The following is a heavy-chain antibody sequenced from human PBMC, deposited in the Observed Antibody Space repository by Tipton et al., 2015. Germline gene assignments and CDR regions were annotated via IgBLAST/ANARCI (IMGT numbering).Heavy chain of an antibody. V-gene: IGHV4-61*01. CDR2: IQYSGST. Sequence: GLVKPSESLSLTCNVSGGSVSSGNYYWSWIRQPPGKELEWIGYIQYSGSTNYNPSLKSRVTISVDTSKTQFSLKMSSVTASDTAVYYCARARGRHGGLFDSWGQGILVTVSS. D-gene: IGHD4-23*01. CDR3: ARARGRHGGLFDS. CDR1: GGSVSSGNYY. J-gene: IGHJ4*02.